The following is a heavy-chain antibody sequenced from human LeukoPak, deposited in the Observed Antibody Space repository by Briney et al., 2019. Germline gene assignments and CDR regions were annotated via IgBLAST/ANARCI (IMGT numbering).Heavy chain of an antibody. J-gene: IGHJ4*02. D-gene: IGHD4-11*01. Sequence: GGSLRLSCAASGFTFGDHWMHWVRQAPGKGLVWVARIISDGSSASYADSVKGRFTMSRDNAKNTLHLQMNSLRVEDTAVYYCVRDSNYHPDCWGQGTLVTVSS. CDR1: GFTFGDHW. CDR3: VRDSNYHPDC. CDR2: IISDGSSA. V-gene: IGHV3-74*01.